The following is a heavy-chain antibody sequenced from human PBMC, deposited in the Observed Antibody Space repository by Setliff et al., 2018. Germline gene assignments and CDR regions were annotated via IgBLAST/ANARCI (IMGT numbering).Heavy chain of an antibody. J-gene: IGHJ4*02. V-gene: IGHV3-21*01. Sequence: PGGSLRLSCAASGFTFSSYSMNWVRQAPGKGLEWVSSISSSSSYIYYADSVKGRFTISRDNAKNSLYLQMNSLRAEDTAVYYCARASKGLYCGSDCFYTFDSWGPGTLVTVSS. CDR3: ARASKGLYCGSDCFYTFDS. D-gene: IGHD2-21*02. CDR2: ISSSSSYI. CDR1: GFTFSSYS.